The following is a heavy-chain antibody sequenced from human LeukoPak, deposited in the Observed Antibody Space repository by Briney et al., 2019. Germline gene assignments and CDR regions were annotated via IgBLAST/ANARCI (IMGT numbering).Heavy chain of an antibody. CDR2: IYYSGST. CDR3: ARGRLRSYMDV. Sequence: SETLSLTCTVSGGSISSYYWSWIRQPPGKGLEWIGYIYYSGSTNYNPSLKSRVTISVDTSKNQFSLKLSSVTAADTAVYYCARGRLRSYMDVWGKGTTVTVSS. D-gene: IGHD5-12*01. J-gene: IGHJ6*03. V-gene: IGHV4-59*01. CDR1: GGSISSYY.